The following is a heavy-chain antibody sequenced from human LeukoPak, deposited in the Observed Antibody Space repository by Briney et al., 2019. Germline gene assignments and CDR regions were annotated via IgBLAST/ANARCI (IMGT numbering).Heavy chain of an antibody. J-gene: IGHJ4*02. V-gene: IGHV4-4*07. D-gene: IGHD2-2*01. CDR2: IYTSGST. Sequence: SETLSLTCTVSGGSISSYYWSWIRQPAGKGLEWIGRIYTSGSTNCNPSLKSRVTMSVDTSKNQFSLKLSSVTAADTAVYYCARGGPPDPYCSSTSCPQFDYWGQGALVTVSS. CDR1: GGSISSYY. CDR3: ARGGPPDPYCSSTSCPQFDY.